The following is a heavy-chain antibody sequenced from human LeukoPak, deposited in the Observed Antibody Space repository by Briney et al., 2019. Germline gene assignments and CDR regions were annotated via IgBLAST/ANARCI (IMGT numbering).Heavy chain of an antibody. CDR2: INHSGST. V-gene: IGHV4-34*01. CDR3: ARGAVSSNWFDP. J-gene: IGHJ5*02. Sequence: SETLSLTCAVYGGSFSGYYWNWIRQPPGKGLEWIGEINHSGSTNCNPSLKSRVTISVDTSKNQFSLNLSSVTAADTAVYYCARGAVSSNWFDPWGQGTLVTVSS. CDR1: GGSFSGYY.